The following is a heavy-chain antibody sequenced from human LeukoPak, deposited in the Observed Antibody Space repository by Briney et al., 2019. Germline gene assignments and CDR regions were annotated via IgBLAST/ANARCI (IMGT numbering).Heavy chain of an antibody. V-gene: IGHV3-23*01. D-gene: IGHD5-18*01. CDR1: VFTFSSYA. Sequence: GGSLRLSCAASVFTFSSYAMSWVRQAPGKGLEWVSAISGSGGSTYYADSVKGRFTISRDNSKNTLYLQMNSLRAEDTAVYYCASSGYSYGYAPWSQGTLVTVSS. CDR3: ASSGYSYGYAP. CDR2: ISGSGGST. J-gene: IGHJ5*02.